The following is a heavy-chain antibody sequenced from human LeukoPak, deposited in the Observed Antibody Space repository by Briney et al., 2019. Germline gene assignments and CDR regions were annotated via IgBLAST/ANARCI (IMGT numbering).Heavy chain of an antibody. CDR1: GGSISSYY. V-gene: IGHV4-59*12. J-gene: IGHJ4*02. CDR2: IYYSGST. Sequence: PSETLSLTCTVSGGSISSYYWSWIRQPPGKGLEWIGYIYYSGSTNYNPSLKSRVTISVDKSKNQFSLKLSSVTAADTAVYYCARALVAGTEYWGQGTLVTVSS. D-gene: IGHD6-19*01. CDR3: ARALVAGTEY.